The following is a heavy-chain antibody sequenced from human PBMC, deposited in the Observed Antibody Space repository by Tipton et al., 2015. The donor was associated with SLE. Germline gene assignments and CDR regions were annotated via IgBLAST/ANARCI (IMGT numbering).Heavy chain of an antibody. J-gene: IGHJ5*02. CDR1: GGSISSSSYY. D-gene: IGHD3-3*01. CDR2: IYYSGST. Sequence: TLSLTCTVSGGSISSSSYYWGWIRQPPGKGLEWIGSIYYSGSTYYNPSLKSRVTISVDTSKNQFSLKLSSVTAADTAVYYCARGLRFFSRWFDPWGQGTLVTVSS. CDR3: ARGLRFFSRWFDP. V-gene: IGHV4-39*01.